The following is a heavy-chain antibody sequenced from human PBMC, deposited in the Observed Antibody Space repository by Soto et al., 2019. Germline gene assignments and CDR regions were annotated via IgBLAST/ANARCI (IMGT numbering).Heavy chain of an antibody. V-gene: IGHV3-72*01. CDR1: GLIFSDYH. D-gene: IGHD6-19*01. Sequence: EVQLVESGGGLVQPGGSLRLSCAASGLIFSDYHMDWVRQAPGKGVAWVGRIRRKANSYTTEYAASVKGRFTISRDDSKNSLYLQMNSLKSEDTAVYYCAMLGGWSGGSSGMDVWGQGTTVTVSS. CDR3: AMLGGWSGGSSGMDV. J-gene: IGHJ6*02. CDR2: IRRKANSYTT.